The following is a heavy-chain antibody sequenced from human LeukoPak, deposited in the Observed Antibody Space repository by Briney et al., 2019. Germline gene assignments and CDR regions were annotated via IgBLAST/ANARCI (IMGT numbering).Heavy chain of an antibody. J-gene: IGHJ4*02. CDR2: INPNSGGT. CDR3: ARDLSGSGSYYGY. CDR1: GYTFTGYY. V-gene: IGHV1-2*06. Sequence: ASVKVSCKASGYTFTGYYMQWVRQAPGQGLEWMGRINPNSGGTNYAQKFQGRVTMTRDTSISTAYMELSRLRSDDTAVYYCARDLSGSGSYYGYWGQGTLVTVSS. D-gene: IGHD3-10*01.